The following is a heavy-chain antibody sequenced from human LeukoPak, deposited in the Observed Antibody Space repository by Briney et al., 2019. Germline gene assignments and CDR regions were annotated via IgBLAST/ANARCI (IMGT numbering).Heavy chain of an antibody. V-gene: IGHV1-46*01. Sequence: APVRVSCTASGYTFTSYYMHWVRQAPGHGREGRGIINPSGGSTSYAQKFQGRVTMTRDMSTSTVYMELSSLRSEDTAVYYCARDHTRSGWYGVEDEKDYWGQGTLVTVSS. D-gene: IGHD6-19*01. CDR2: INPSGGST. CDR3: ARDHTRSGWYGVEDEKDY. CDR1: GYTFTSYY. J-gene: IGHJ4*02.